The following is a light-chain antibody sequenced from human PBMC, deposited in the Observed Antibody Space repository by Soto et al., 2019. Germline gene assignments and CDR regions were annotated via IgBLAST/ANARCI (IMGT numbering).Light chain of an antibody. CDR2: KAS. CDR3: QHYNSYSEA. CDR1: QTISSW. J-gene: IGKJ1*01. V-gene: IGKV1-5*03. Sequence: DIQMTQSPSTLSGSVGDRVTSTGRASQTISSWLAWYQQKPGKAHKLLIYKASTLKSGVTSRFSGSGSGTEFTLTISSLQPDDFATYYCQHYNSYSEAFGQGTKVDIK.